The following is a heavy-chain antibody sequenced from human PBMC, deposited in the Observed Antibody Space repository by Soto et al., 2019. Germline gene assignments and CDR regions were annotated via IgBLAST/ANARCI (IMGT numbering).Heavy chain of an antibody. CDR3: ARQAPHSSGWFWFDP. CDR2: IYYSGST. CDR1: GGSISSYY. D-gene: IGHD6-19*01. J-gene: IGHJ5*02. Sequence: PSETLSLTCTVSGGSISSYYWSWLRQPPGKGLEWIGYIYYSGSTSYNPSLRSRVTISVDTSKNQFSLKLSSVTAADTAVYYCARQAPHSSGWFWFDPWGQGTLVTVSS. V-gene: IGHV4-59*08.